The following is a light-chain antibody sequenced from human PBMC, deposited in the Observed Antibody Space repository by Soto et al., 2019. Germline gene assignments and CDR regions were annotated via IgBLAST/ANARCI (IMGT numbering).Light chain of an antibody. CDR2: AAS. CDR3: QQYENWPIT. J-gene: IGKJ5*01. Sequence: DIVMTQSPATLSASPGDRATLSCRASQSVSTNLAWYQQKPGQAPRLLIYAASTVHTGIPARFSGSGSGTEFTLTISSLQSEDFAVFYCQQYENWPITFGQGTRLEIK. CDR1: QSVSTN. V-gene: IGKV3-15*01.